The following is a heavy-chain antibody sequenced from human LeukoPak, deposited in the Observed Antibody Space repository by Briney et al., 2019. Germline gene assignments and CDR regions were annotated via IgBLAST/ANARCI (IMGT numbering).Heavy chain of an antibody. J-gene: IGHJ4*02. Sequence: GGSLRLSCAASGFTFSSYEMNWVRQAPGKGLEWVSYISSNGSTIYYADSVKGRFTISRDNAKNSLYLQMNSLRAEDTAVYYCARDDEYYFDYWGQGTLVTVSS. CDR1: GFTFSSYE. CDR3: ARDDEYYFDY. V-gene: IGHV3-48*03. CDR2: ISSNGSTI.